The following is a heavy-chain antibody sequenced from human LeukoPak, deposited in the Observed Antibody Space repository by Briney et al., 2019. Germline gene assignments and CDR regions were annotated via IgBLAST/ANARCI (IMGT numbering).Heavy chain of an antibody. J-gene: IGHJ4*02. V-gene: IGHV3-15*07. Sequence: GGSLRLSCVASEFTFSSHAMNWVRQAPGKGLEWVGLIKRKTDDGTTDYAAPEKGRFTISRDDSKNTLYLQMNSLKTEDTAVYYCTTQSGAWNFDYWGQGTLVTVSS. D-gene: IGHD1-1*01. CDR1: EFTFSSHA. CDR2: IKRKTDDGTT. CDR3: TTQSGAWNFDY.